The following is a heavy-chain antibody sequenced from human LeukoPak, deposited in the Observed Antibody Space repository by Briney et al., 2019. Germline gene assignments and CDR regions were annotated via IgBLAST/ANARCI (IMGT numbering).Heavy chain of an antibody. CDR2: ISSGSSTI. CDR3: ARDIANYGGNSGDY. J-gene: IGHJ4*02. D-gene: IGHD4-23*01. Sequence: GGSLRLSCAASGFTFSSYSMNWVRQAPGKGLEWVSYISSGSSTIYYTDSVKGRFTISRDNAKNSLYLQMNSLRDEDTAVYFCARDIANYGGNSGDYWGQGTLVTVSS. V-gene: IGHV3-48*02. CDR1: GFTFSSYS.